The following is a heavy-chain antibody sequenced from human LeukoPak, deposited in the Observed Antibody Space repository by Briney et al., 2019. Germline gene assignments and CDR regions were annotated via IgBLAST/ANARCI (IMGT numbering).Heavy chain of an antibody. D-gene: IGHD1-26*01. Sequence: PGGSLRLSCAASGFTFSSYAMHWVRQAPGKELEYVSAISSNGGSTYYANSVKGRFTISRDNSKNTLYLQMGSLRAEDMAVYYCARSRLEWELPPSGGFDYWGQGTLVTVSS. V-gene: IGHV3-64*01. CDR3: ARSRLEWELPPSGGFDY. CDR1: GFTFSSYA. CDR2: ISSNGGST. J-gene: IGHJ4*02.